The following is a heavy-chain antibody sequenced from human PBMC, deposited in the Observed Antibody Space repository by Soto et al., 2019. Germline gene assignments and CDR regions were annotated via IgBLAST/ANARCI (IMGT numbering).Heavy chain of an antibody. CDR1: GGTFSSYA. J-gene: IGHJ3*02. Sequence: QVQLVQSGAEVKKPGSSVKVSCKASGGTFSSYAISWVRQAPGQGLEWMGGIIPIFGTANYAQKFQGRVTITADESTSTAYMVLSSLRSEDTAVYYCAREDPGYSSSWISASIRIDAFDIWGQGTMVTVSS. CDR3: AREDPGYSSSWISASIRIDAFDI. D-gene: IGHD6-13*01. V-gene: IGHV1-69*01. CDR2: IIPIFGTA.